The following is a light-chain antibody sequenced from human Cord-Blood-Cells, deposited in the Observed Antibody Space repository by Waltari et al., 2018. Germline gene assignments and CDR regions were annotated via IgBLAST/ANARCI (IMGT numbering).Light chain of an antibody. CDR2: GAS. Sequence: LSVSPGERVTLSCRASQSVSSNLAWYQQKPGQAPRLLIYGASTRATGIPARFSGSGSGTEFTLTISSLQSEDFAVYYCQQYNNWPPWTFGQGTKVEIK. V-gene: IGKV3-15*01. CDR3: QQYNNWPPWT. J-gene: IGKJ1*01. CDR1: QSVSSN.